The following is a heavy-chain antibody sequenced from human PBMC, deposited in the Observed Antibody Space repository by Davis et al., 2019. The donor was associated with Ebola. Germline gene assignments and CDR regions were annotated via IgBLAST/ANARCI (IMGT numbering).Heavy chain of an antibody. J-gene: IGHJ3*02. CDR1: GYTFSGHF. D-gene: IGHD1-1*01. Sequence: ASVKVSCKASGYTFSGHFIHWVRQAPGQGLEWMGIINPSGGSTSYAQKFQGRVTMTTDTSTNTAYMELRSLRSDDTAVYYCARALNWNYAFDIWGQGTMATVSS. CDR2: INPSGGST. CDR3: ARALNWNYAFDI. V-gene: IGHV1-46*01.